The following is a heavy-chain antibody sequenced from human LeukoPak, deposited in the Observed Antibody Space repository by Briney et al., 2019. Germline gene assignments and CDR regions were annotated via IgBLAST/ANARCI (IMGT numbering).Heavy chain of an antibody. J-gene: IGHJ6*02. V-gene: IGHV3-23*01. Sequence: GGSLRLSCAASGFTFSSYAMSWVRQAPGKGLEWVSAISGSGGNTYYADSVKGRFTISRDNSKNTLYLQMNSLRAEDTAVYYCGGTTLYYGMDVWGQGTTVTVSS. D-gene: IGHD3-16*01. CDR1: GFTFSSYA. CDR3: GGTTLYYGMDV. CDR2: ISGSGGNT.